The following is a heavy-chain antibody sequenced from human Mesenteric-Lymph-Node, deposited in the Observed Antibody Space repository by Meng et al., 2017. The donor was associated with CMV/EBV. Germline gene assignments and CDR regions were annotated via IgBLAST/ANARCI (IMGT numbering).Heavy chain of an antibody. V-gene: IGHV3-30*18. J-gene: IGHJ4*02. D-gene: IGHD3-3*01. CDR3: TKDKGLRYLEWLGG. CDR1: GFIFSYYG. CDR2: TSYDGTNK. Sequence: GGSLRLSCAASGFIFSYYGMHWVRQAPGEGLEWVAGTSYDGTNKNYADSVKGRFTISRDNSKNTLYLQMNSLRVEDTAVYYCTKDKGLRYLEWLGGRGQGTLVTVSS.